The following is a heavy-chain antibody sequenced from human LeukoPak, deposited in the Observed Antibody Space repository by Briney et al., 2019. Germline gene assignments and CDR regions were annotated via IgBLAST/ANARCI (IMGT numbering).Heavy chain of an antibody. CDR3: ARENNYFDY. Sequence: SEALSVTCTVSGDSISSCYWTWIRQPPGKGLEWIGYIYYSGSTNYNPSLKSRVTISVDTSKNQFSLKLNSVTAADTAVYYCARENNYFDYWGQGTLVAVSS. CDR2: IYYSGST. V-gene: IGHV4-59*01. J-gene: IGHJ4*02. CDR1: GDSISSCY.